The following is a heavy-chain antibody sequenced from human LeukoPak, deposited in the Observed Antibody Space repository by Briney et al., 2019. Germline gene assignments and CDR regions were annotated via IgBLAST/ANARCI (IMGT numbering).Heavy chain of an antibody. Sequence: SAPALVKPTQTLTLTCTCSGFSLSTSGMRVSWIRQPPGKALEWLARIDWDDDKFYSTSLTTRLTISKDTSKNQVVLTMTNMEPVDTATYYCARTRATMRAFDYWGQGTLVTVSS. CDR1: GFSLSTSGMR. CDR3: ARTRATMRAFDY. V-gene: IGHV2-70*04. J-gene: IGHJ4*02. D-gene: IGHD5-12*01. CDR2: IDWDDDK.